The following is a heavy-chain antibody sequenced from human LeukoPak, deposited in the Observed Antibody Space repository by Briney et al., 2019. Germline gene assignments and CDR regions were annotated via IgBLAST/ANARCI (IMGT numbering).Heavy chain of an antibody. J-gene: IGHJ4*02. CDR2: ISNDGSNK. CDR3: AKDLSRGITMIVQDY. Sequence: GRSLRLSCAASGFTFSSYGMHWVRQAPGKGLEWVAVISNDGSNKHYADSVKGRITISGDNSKNTLYLQMNSLRAEDTAVYYCAKDLSRGITMIVQDYWGQGTLVTVSS. D-gene: IGHD3-22*01. V-gene: IGHV3-30*18. CDR1: GFTFSSYG.